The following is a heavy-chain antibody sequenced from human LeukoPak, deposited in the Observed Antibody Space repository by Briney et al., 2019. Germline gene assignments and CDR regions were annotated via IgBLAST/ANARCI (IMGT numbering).Heavy chain of an antibody. J-gene: IGHJ3*02. V-gene: IGHV3-21*01. CDR2: ISSSSSYI. Sequence: GGSLRLSCAASGFTFSSYSMNWVRQAPGKGLEWVSSISSSSSYIYYADSVKGRFTISRDNAKNSLYLQMNSLRAEDTAVYYCAKLRYYDSSGYPTDYDAFDIWGQGTMVTVSS. CDR3: AKLRYYDSSGYPTDYDAFDI. CDR1: GFTFSSYS. D-gene: IGHD3-22*01.